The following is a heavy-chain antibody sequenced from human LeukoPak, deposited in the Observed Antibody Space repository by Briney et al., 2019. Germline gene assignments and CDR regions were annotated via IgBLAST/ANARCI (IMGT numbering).Heavy chain of an antibody. CDR1: GFTFSSFS. CDR2: ISGSGGGT. Sequence: PGGSLRLSCVASGFTFSSFSMSWVRQAPGKGLGWVSLISGSGGGTYYADSVRGRFTISRDNAKNTLYLQMNSLRAEDTAVYYCARDNVWGFDYWGQGALVTVSS. J-gene: IGHJ4*02. CDR3: ARDNVWGFDY. D-gene: IGHD3-16*01. V-gene: IGHV3-23*01.